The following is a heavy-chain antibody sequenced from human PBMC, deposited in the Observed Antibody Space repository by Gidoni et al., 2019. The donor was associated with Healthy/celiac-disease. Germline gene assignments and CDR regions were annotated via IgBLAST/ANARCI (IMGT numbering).Heavy chain of an antibody. CDR3: ATNSLTYCSGGSCYDY. Sequence: QVQLVQSGAEVKKPGASVKVSCKASGYTFTSYYMHWVRQAPGQGLEWMGIINPSGGSTSYAQKFQGRVTMTRDTSTSTVYMELSSLRSEDTAVYYCATNSLTYCSGGSCYDYWGQRTLVTVSS. D-gene: IGHD2-15*01. J-gene: IGHJ4*02. CDR1: GYTFTSYY. V-gene: IGHV1-46*01. CDR2: INPSGGST.